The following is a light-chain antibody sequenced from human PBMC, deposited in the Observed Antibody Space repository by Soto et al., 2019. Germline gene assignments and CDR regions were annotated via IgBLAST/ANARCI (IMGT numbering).Light chain of an antibody. V-gene: IGLV1-44*01. CDR1: NSNIGSHA. J-gene: IGLJ2*01. CDR3: ATWGDSVSGVV. Sequence: QSALTQPPSASGTPGQRVTISCSGTNSNIGSHAVDWYQQFPGTAPKLLIYSTDQRPSGVPDRFSGSKSGTSASLAISGLQSGDEADYYCATWGDSVSGVVIGGGTKLTVL. CDR2: STD.